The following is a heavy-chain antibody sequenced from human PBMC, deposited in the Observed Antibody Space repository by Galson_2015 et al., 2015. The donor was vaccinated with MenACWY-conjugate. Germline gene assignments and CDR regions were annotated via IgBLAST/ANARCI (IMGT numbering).Heavy chain of an antibody. D-gene: IGHD1-14*01. CDR1: GFSFSTSW. CDR3: ASWVGRDY. J-gene: IGHJ4*02. V-gene: IGHV3-7*03. CDR2: IKEDGSEK. Sequence: SLRLSCAASGFSFSTSWMTWVRQAPGKGLEWVANIKEDGSEKYYVDSVKGRFTISRDNAKNSLYLQMNSLRGEDTAVYYCASWVGRDYWGQGTLVTVSS.